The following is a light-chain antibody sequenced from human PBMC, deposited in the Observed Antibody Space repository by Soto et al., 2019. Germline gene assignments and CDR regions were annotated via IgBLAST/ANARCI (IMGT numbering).Light chain of an antibody. CDR1: QSVDSSF. V-gene: IGKV3-20*01. J-gene: IGKJ2*01. CDR2: GAS. CDR3: QQYNNWPPYT. Sequence: EIVLTQSPGFLSLSPGERATLSCRASQSVDSSFFAWYQQKPGQAPRLLIYGASKRATGIPDRFSGSGSGTDFTLTISSLQSEDFAVYYCQQYNNWPPYTFGQGTKLEIK.